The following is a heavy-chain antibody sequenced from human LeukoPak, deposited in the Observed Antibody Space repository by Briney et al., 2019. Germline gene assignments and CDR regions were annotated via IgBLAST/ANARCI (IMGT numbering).Heavy chain of an antibody. J-gene: IGHJ4*02. D-gene: IGHD3-22*01. CDR2: IWYDGSNK. Sequence: PGRSLRLSCAACGFTFSSYGMHWVRQAPGKGLEWVAVIWYDGSNKYYADSVKGRFTISRDNSKNTLYLQMNSLRAEDTAVYYCAKDARRQYYYDSSGYYPLDYWGQGTLVTVSS. CDR1: GFTFSSYG. CDR3: AKDARRQYYYDSSGYYPLDY. V-gene: IGHV3-33*06.